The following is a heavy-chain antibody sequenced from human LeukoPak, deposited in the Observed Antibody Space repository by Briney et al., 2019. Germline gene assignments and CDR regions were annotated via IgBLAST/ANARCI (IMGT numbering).Heavy chain of an antibody. CDR2: ISGSGGST. D-gene: IGHD1-26*01. V-gene: IGHV3-23*01. J-gene: IGHJ4*02. Sequence: GGSLRPSCAASGFTFSSYAMSWVRQAPGKGLEWVSAISGSGGSTYYADSVKGRFTISRDNSKNTLYLQMNSLRAEDTAVYYCAILIVGENYFDYWGQGTLVTVSS. CDR3: AILIVGENYFDY. CDR1: GFTFSSYA.